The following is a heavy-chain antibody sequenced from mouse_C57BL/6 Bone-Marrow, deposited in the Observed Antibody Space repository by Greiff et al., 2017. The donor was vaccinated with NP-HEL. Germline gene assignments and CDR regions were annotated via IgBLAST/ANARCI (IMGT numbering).Heavy chain of an antibody. CDR3: ARSAYSNSL. CDR1: GYTFTSYW. Sequence: QVQLQQPGAELVRPGTSVKLSCKASGYTFTSYWMHWVKQRPGQGLEWIGVIDPSDSYTNYNQKFKGKATLTVDPSSSTAYMQLSSLTSEDSAVYYCARSAYSNSLWGQGTSVTVSS. J-gene: IGHJ4*01. CDR2: IDPSDSYT. D-gene: IGHD2-5*01. V-gene: IGHV1-59*01.